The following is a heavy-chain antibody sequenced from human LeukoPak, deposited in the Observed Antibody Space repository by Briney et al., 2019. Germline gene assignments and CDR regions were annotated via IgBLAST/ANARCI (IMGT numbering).Heavy chain of an antibody. D-gene: IGHD6-13*01. CDR3: ARVAVGRSRYSSYYYYMDV. J-gene: IGHJ6*03. CDR2: IKQDGSEK. V-gene: IGHV3-7*03. Sequence: GGSLRLSCAASGFTFSSYWMSWVRQAPGKGLEWVANIKQDGSEKYYVDSVKGRFTISRDNSKNTLYLQMNSLRAEDTAVYYCARVAVGRSRYSSYYYYMDVWGKGTTVTVSS. CDR1: GFTFSSYW.